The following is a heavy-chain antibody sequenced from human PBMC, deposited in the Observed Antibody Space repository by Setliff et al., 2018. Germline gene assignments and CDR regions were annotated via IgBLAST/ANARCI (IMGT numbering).Heavy chain of an antibody. Sequence: GGSLRLSCVPSGFIFSDYHMSWIRQAPGKGLDWVAYISGSGNTIYYADSVKGRFTISRDKHLLYLQMNSLRAEDTAVYYCAREGPNDWNDDAFDIWGQGTMVTVSS. J-gene: IGHJ3*02. CDR1: GFIFSDYH. CDR3: AREGPNDWNDDAFDI. D-gene: IGHD1-1*01. V-gene: IGHV3-11*04. CDR2: ISGSGNTI.